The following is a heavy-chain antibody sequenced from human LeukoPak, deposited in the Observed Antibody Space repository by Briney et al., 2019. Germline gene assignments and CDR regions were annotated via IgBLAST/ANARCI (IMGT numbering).Heavy chain of an antibody. V-gene: IGHV4-59*01. CDR1: GGSISSYY. J-gene: IGHJ4*02. CDR3: ARVRDYFDY. Sequence: PSETLSLTCTVSGGSISSYYWSWIRQPPGKGLEWIGYIYYSGSTNYNPSLKSRVTISVDTSKNQFSLKLSSVTAADTAVYYYARVRDYFDYWGQGTLVTVSS. CDR2: IYYSGST. D-gene: IGHD4-17*01.